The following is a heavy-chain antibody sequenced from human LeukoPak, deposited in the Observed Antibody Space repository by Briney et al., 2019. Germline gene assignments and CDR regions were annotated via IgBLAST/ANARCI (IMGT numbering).Heavy chain of an antibody. J-gene: IGHJ4*02. D-gene: IGHD2-2*01. Sequence: ASVKVSCKASGYTFTSYAMHWVRQAPGQRLEWMGWINAGNGNTKYSQKFQGRVTITRDTSASTAYMELSSLRSGDTAVYYCARDIVVVPAAMFYDYWGQGTLVTVSS. CDR1: GYTFTSYA. CDR3: ARDIVVVPAAMFYDY. CDR2: INAGNGNT. V-gene: IGHV1-3*01.